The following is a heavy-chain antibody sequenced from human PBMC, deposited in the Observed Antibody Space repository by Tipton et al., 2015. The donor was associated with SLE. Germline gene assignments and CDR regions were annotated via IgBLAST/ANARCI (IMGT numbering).Heavy chain of an antibody. CDR2: ISGSGGST. CDR3: AKFTLPGFWSGYLPMDV. Sequence: WVRQAPGKGLEWVSAISGSGGSTYYADSVKGRFTISRDNSKNTLYLQMNSLRAEDTAVYYCAKFTLPGFWSGYLPMDVWGQGTTVTVSS. J-gene: IGHJ6*02. D-gene: IGHD3-3*01. V-gene: IGHV3-23*01.